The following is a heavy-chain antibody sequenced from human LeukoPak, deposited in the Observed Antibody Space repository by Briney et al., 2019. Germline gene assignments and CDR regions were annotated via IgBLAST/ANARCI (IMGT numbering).Heavy chain of an antibody. Sequence: ASVKVSCKASGYTFTSYYMHWVRQAPGQGLEWMGIINPSGGSTSYAQKFQGRVTMTRDTSTSTVYMELSSLRSEDTAVYYCARDLPTPPIVMAAYDAFDIWGQGTMVTVSS. CDR3: ARDLPTPPIVMAAYDAFDI. CDR1: GYTFTSYY. V-gene: IGHV1-46*01. J-gene: IGHJ3*02. CDR2: INPSGGST. D-gene: IGHD3-22*01.